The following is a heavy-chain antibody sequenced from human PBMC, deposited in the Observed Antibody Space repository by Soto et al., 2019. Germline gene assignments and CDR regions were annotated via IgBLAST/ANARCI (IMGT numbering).Heavy chain of an antibody. CDR3: ARLYSGYETFDY. CDR1: GGSISSYY. Sequence: GPGPWPPSETLSLTCTVSGGSISSYYWSWIRQPPGKGLEWIGYIYYSGSTNYNPSLKSRVTISVDTSKNQFSLKLSSVTAADTAVYYCARLYSGYETFDYWGQGTLVTVS. CDR2: IYYSGST. D-gene: IGHD5-12*01. V-gene: IGHV4-59*01. J-gene: IGHJ4*02.